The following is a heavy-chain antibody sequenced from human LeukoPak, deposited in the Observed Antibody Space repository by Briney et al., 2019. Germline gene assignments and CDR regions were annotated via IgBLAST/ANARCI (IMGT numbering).Heavy chain of an antibody. D-gene: IGHD6-19*01. J-gene: IGHJ4*02. CDR1: GGTLSSYA. CDR3: ARVQGSSGWYYFDY. Sequence: SVTVSCKASGGTLSSYAISWVRQAPGQGIEWMGGILPIFGTANYAQKFEGRVTISADESTSTAYMELSSVRSEDTAVYYCARVQGSSGWYYFDYWGQGTLVTVSS. V-gene: IGHV1-69*13. CDR2: ILPIFGTA.